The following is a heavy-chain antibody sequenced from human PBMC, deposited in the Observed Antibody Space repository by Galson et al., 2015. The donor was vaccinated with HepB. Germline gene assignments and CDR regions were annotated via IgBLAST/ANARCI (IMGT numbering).Heavy chain of an antibody. CDR1: GFTCNYAW. V-gene: IGHV3-15*01. CDR2: IRSETDGGTI. Sequence: SLRLSCAASGFTCNYAWMSWVRQVPGKGLEWLGHIRSETDGGTIGYAAHVQGRFTISRDNSKNTLYLQMNGLETEDTAIYYCATIFQLDYWGQGNLVTVSS. J-gene: IGHJ4*02. D-gene: IGHD3-9*01. CDR3: ATIFQLDY.